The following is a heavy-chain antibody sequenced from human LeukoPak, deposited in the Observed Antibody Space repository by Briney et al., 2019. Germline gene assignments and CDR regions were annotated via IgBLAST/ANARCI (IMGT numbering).Heavy chain of an antibody. V-gene: IGHV3-74*01. J-gene: IGHJ4*02. D-gene: IGHD3-3*01. Sequence: PGGSLRLSCAASGFTFSSYWMHWVRQAPGKGLVWVSRINSDGSSTSYADSVKGRSTISRDNAKNTLYLQMNSLRAEDTAVYYCARGGWSGKFDYWGQGTLVTVSS. CDR2: INSDGSST. CDR1: GFTFSSYW. CDR3: ARGGWSGKFDY.